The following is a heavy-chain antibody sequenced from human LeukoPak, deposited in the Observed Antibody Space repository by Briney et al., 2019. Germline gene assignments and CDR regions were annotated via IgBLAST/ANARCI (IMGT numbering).Heavy chain of an antibody. J-gene: IGHJ4*02. D-gene: IGHD1-14*01. Sequence: PGGSLRLSCATSGFTFSSYAMSWVRQAPGKGLEWVSGISGSGGSTYYADSVKGRFTISRDSSENTVFLQMNSRRGEDTAVYYCAKDRAXTXVTGXEXYWGQGXLVXXS. CDR1: GFTFSSYA. CDR3: AKDRAXTXVTGXEXY. CDR2: ISGSGGST. V-gene: IGHV3-23*01.